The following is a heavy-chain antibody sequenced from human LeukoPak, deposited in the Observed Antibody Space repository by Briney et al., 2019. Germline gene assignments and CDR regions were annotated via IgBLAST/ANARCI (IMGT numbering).Heavy chain of an antibody. CDR1: EFCVGSNY. V-gene: IGHV3-13*01. Sequence: GVSLRLSCAASEFCVGSNYMPWVRQATGKGLECVSASGSAGDTYYPGSVKGRFTISRENAKNSLYLQMNSLRAGDTAVYYCARGAVGWAFDIWGQGTMVTVSS. CDR3: ARGAVGWAFDI. D-gene: IGHD2-15*01. CDR2: SGSAGDT. J-gene: IGHJ3*02.